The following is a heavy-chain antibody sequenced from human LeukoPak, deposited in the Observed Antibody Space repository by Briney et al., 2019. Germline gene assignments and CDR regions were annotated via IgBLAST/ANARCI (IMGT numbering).Heavy chain of an antibody. CDR1: GYTFSSYA. D-gene: IGHD3-22*01. CDR3: ARTYYYDSSGYYFDY. V-gene: IGHV1-69*01. J-gene: IGHJ4*02. CDR2: IIPIFDTG. Sequence: SVKVSCKASGYTFSSYAISWVRQAPGQGLEWMGGIIPIFDTGNYAQKFQGRLTITADESASTAYMELSSLRSEDTAVYYCARTYYYDSSGYYFDYWGQGTLVTVSS.